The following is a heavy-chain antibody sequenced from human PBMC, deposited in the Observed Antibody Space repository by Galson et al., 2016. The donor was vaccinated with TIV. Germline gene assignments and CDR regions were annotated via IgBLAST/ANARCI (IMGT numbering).Heavy chain of an antibody. D-gene: IGHD5-18*01. V-gene: IGHV1-2*02. CDR1: GYPFTAYY. CDR3: ARGFNYGFDFYYGMDV. Sequence: SVKVSCKASGYPFTAYYIHWVRQAPGQAPEWMGWINPNGDDTNYAQRFQGRVSMTRDTSISTAYMELSRLRSDDTAVFFCARGFNYGFDFYYGMDVWGQGTTVTVSS. CDR2: INPNGDDT. J-gene: IGHJ6*02.